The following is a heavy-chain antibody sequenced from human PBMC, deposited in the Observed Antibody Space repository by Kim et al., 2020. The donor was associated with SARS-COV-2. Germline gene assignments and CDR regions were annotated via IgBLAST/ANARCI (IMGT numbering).Heavy chain of an antibody. CDR3: TTDKSLYGSGSYDY. CDR1: GFTFSNAW. CDR2: IKSKTDGGTT. J-gene: IGHJ4*02. D-gene: IGHD3-10*01. V-gene: IGHV3-15*01. Sequence: GGSLRLSCAASGFTFSNAWMSWVRQAPGKGLEWVGRIKSKTDGGTTDYAAPVKGRFTISRDDSKNTLYLQMNSLKTEDTAVYYCTTDKSLYGSGSYDYWGQGTLVTVSS.